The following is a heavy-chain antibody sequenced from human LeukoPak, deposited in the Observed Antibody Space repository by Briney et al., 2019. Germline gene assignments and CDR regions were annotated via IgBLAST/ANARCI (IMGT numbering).Heavy chain of an antibody. CDR3: AKDRTTGRYYYYGMDV. Sequence: PGGSLRLSCAASGFTFSSYGLHWVRQAPGKGLEWVAVISYDGSNKYYADSVKGRFTISRDNSKNTLYLQMNSLRAEDTAVYYCAKDRTTGRYYYYGMDVWGQGTTVTVSS. CDR1: GFTFSSYG. D-gene: IGHD4-17*01. V-gene: IGHV3-30*18. J-gene: IGHJ6*02. CDR2: ISYDGSNK.